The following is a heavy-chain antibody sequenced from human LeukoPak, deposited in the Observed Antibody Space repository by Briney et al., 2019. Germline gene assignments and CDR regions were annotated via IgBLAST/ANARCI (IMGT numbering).Heavy chain of an antibody. CDR3: ARASDCSGGSCPISY. J-gene: IGHJ4*02. Sequence: GASVKVSCXASGGTFSSYAISWVRQAPGQGLEWMERIIPIFGTANYAQKFQGRVTITTDESTSTAYMELSSLRSEDTAVYYCARASDCSGGSCPISYWGQGTLVTVSS. CDR2: IIPIFGTA. V-gene: IGHV1-69*05. CDR1: GGTFSSYA. D-gene: IGHD2-15*01.